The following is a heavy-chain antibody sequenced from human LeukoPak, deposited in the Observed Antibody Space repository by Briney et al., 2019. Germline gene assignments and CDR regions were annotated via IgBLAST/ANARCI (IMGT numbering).Heavy chain of an antibody. V-gene: IGHV1-69*05. CDR2: IIPIFGTA. Sequence: SVKVSCKASGGTLSSYAIRWVRQAPGQGLEWMGGIIPIFGTANYAQKFQGSVTITTDESTSTAYMELSSLRSEDTAVYYCATARPFYASSGYYYPDAFDIWGQGTMVTVSS. CDR3: ATARPFYASSGYYYPDAFDI. D-gene: IGHD3-22*01. CDR1: GGTLSSYA. J-gene: IGHJ3*02.